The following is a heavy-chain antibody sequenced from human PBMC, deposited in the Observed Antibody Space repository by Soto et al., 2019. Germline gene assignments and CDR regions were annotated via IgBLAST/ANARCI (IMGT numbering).Heavy chain of an antibody. CDR3: AKDLSGYSDAFDI. V-gene: IGHV3-9*01. CDR1: GFTFDDYA. CDR2: ISWNSGSI. Sequence: GGSLRLSCAASGFTFDDYAMHWVRQAPGKGLEWVSGISWNSGSIGYADSVKGRFTISRDNAKNSLYLQMNSLRAEDTALYYCAKDLSGYSDAFDIWGQGTMVTVSS. D-gene: IGHD3-3*01. J-gene: IGHJ3*02.